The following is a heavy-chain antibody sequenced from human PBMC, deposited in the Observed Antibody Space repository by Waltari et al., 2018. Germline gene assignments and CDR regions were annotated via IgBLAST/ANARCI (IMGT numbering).Heavy chain of an antibody. CDR2: IESGGDA. Sequence: DVQLVESGGGLVQPGGSLRLSCAASGFTVGNNYLRWVRQPPGKGREWVSIIESGGDAFYADSVKGRFTISRDNSKNTLYLQMNSLRAEDTAVYYCARPSSGSHNYWGRGTLVTVSS. CDR3: ARPSSGSHNY. J-gene: IGHJ4*02. D-gene: IGHD1-26*01. V-gene: IGHV3-66*01. CDR1: GFTVGNNY.